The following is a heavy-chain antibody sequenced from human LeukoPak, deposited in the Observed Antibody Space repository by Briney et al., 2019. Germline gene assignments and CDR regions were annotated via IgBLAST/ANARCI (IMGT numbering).Heavy chain of an antibody. V-gene: IGHV1-2*02. CDR2: INPNSGGT. CDR3: ARDWGSGSYYYYYYYYMDV. Sequence: EASVKVSCKASGYTFTGYYMHWVRQAPGQGLEWMGWINPNSGGTNYAQKFQGRVTMTRDTSISTAYMELSRLRSDDTAVYYCARDWGSGSYYYYYYYYMDVWGKGTTVTISS. D-gene: IGHD3-10*01. J-gene: IGHJ6*03. CDR1: GYTFTGYY.